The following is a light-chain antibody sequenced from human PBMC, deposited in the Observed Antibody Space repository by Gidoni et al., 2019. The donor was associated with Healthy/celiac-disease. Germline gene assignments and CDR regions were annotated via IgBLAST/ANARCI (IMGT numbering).Light chain of an antibody. V-gene: IGKV3-15*01. J-gene: IGKJ1*01. CDR3: QQYNNWWT. CDR2: GAS. Sequence: EIVMTQSPATLSVSPGERATLSCRASQSVSSNLAWYQHKPGQAPRLLIYGASTRATGIPARFSGSGSGTEFTLTISSLQSEDFAVYYCQQYNNWWTFXQXTKVEIK. CDR1: QSVSSN.